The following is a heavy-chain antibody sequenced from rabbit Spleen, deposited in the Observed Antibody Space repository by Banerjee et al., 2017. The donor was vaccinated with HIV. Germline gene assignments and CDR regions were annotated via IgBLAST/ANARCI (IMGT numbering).Heavy chain of an antibody. CDR1: GVSFSDKDV. J-gene: IGHJ4*01. Sequence: QEQLEESGGGLVQPEGSLTLTCKASGVSFSDKDVMCWVRQAPGKGLEWIACIHTGSSAFTYFASWAKGRFTISETSSTPVTLQMTSLTAADTATYFCARGSAAMTLVITGFYFNLWGPGTLVTVS. V-gene: IGHV1S45*01. D-gene: IGHD2-1*01. CDR2: IHTGSSAFT. CDR3: ARGSAAMTLVITGFYFNL.